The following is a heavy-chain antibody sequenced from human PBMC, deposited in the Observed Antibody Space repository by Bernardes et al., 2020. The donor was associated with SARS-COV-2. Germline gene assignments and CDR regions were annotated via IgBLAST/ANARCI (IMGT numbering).Heavy chain of an antibody. V-gene: IGHV1-69*13. CDR1: GGTFSSYA. CDR2: IIPIFGTA. CDR3: ASTDIVVVVAADYYYYYGMDV. Sequence: SVKVSCKASGGTFSSYAISWVRQAPGQGLEWMGRIIPIFGTANYAQKFQGRVTITADESTSTAYMELSSLRSEDTAVYYCASTDIVVVVAADYYYYYGMDVWGQGTTVTVSS. J-gene: IGHJ6*02. D-gene: IGHD2-15*01.